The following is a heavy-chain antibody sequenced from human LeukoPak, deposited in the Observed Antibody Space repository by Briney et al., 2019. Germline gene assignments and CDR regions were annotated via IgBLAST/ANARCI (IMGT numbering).Heavy chain of an antibody. Sequence: GASVKVSCKASGYAFTGYYILWVRQAPGQGLEWMGWISPNSGDTRYAQKFQGRVTMTRGTSINTAYMELSSLRSDDTALYYCVREPGGSSPFDYWGQGTLVTVSS. CDR1: GYAFTGYY. V-gene: IGHV1-2*02. J-gene: IGHJ4*02. CDR2: ISPNSGDT. CDR3: VREPGGSSPFDY. D-gene: IGHD1-26*01.